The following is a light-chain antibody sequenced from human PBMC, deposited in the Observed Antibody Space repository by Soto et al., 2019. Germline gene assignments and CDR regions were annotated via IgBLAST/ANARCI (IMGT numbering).Light chain of an antibody. CDR1: QTVSSTY. V-gene: IGKV3-20*01. CDR3: QQYVSSPWT. J-gene: IGKJ1*01. Sequence: ENVLTQSPGTLSLSPGERATLSCRASQTVSSTYLAWYQQKPGQAPRLLSYGASSRATGIPDRFSGTVSGTDFTLTISRLEPEDFAMYFCQQYVSSPWTFGQGTKVDIK. CDR2: GAS.